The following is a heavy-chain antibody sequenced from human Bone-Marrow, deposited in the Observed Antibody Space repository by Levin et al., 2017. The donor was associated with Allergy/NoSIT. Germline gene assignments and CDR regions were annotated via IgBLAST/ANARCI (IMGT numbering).Heavy chain of an antibody. V-gene: IGHV3-11*01. Sequence: GESLKISCAASGFTFSDYYMSWIRQAPGKGLEWVSYISSSGSTIYYADSVKGRFTISRDNAKNSLYLQMNSLRAEDTAVYYCARDGGGSVVVPAARSYYYYGMDVWGQGTTVTVSS. CDR3: ARDGGGSVVVPAARSYYYYGMDV. D-gene: IGHD2-2*01. CDR1: GFTFSDYY. J-gene: IGHJ6*02. CDR2: ISSSGSTI.